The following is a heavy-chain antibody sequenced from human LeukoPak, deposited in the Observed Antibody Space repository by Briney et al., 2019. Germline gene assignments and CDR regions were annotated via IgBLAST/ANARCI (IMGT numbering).Heavy chain of an antibody. Sequence: GGSLRLSCAASGFTFDDYGMSWVRQAPGKGLEWVSGINWNGGSTGYADSVKGRFTISRDNAKNSLYLQMNSLRAEDTAVYYCARLNYYGSGSYSQEPSYWGQGTLVTVSS. CDR1: GFTFDDYG. CDR2: INWNGGST. CDR3: ARLNYYGSGSYSQEPSY. V-gene: IGHV3-20*04. D-gene: IGHD3-10*01. J-gene: IGHJ4*02.